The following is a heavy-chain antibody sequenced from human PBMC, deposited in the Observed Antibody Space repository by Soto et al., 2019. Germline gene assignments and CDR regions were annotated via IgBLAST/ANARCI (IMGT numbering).Heavy chain of an antibody. CDR3: ARDLGRSKAYCGGDCYYGLHDY. J-gene: IGHJ4*02. D-gene: IGHD2-21*02. CDR2: IYHSGST. CDR1: GGSISSSNW. V-gene: IGHV4-4*02. Sequence: QVQLQESGPGLVKPSGTLSLTCAVSGGSISSSNWWSWVRQPPGKGLEWIGEIYHSGSTNYNPSLKSRVTISVDKSKNQFSLKLSSVTAADTAVYYCARDLGRSKAYCGGDCYYGLHDYWGQGTLVTVSS.